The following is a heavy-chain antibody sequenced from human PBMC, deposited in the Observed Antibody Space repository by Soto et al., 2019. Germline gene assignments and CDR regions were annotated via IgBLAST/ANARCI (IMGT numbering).Heavy chain of an antibody. D-gene: IGHD2-15*01. J-gene: IGHJ6*03. Sequence: PGGSLRLSCTASGFTFGDYAMSWFRQAPGKGLEWVGFIRSKAYGGTTEYAASVKGRFTISRDDSKSIAYLQMNSLKTEDTAVYYCTRDEYVVVVAATSRSRAYYYYYMDVWGKGTTVTVSS. V-gene: IGHV3-49*03. CDR2: IRSKAYGGTT. CDR1: GFTFGDYA. CDR3: TRDEYVVVVAATSRSRAYYYYYMDV.